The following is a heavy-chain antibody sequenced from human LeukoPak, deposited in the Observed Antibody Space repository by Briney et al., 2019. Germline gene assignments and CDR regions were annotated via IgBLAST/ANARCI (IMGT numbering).Heavy chain of an antibody. CDR1: GGSISSYY. Sequence: SETLSLTCTVSGGSISSYYWSWIRQPPGKGLEWIGYIYYSGSTNYNPSLKSRVTISVDTSKNQFSLKLSSVTAADTAVYYCARGGDDSSGYYGVNWFDPWGQGTLVTVSS. D-gene: IGHD3-22*01. J-gene: IGHJ5*02. CDR2: IYYSGST. CDR3: ARGGDDSSGYYGVNWFDP. V-gene: IGHV4-59*01.